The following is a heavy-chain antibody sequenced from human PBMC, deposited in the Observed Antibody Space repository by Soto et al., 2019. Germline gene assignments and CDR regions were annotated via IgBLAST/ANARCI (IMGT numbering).Heavy chain of an antibody. J-gene: IGHJ6*02. CDR3: ASFSIAAADPYGMDV. CDR2: ISAYNGNT. V-gene: IGHV1-18*01. D-gene: IGHD6-13*01. CDR1: GYTFTSYG. Sequence: QVQLVQSGAEVKKPGASVKVSCKASGYTFTSYGFSWVRQAPGQGLEWMGWISAYNGNTNYAQKVQGRVTMTTDTSTSTAYMERRSLRSDDTAVYYCASFSIAAADPYGMDVWGQGTTVTVSS.